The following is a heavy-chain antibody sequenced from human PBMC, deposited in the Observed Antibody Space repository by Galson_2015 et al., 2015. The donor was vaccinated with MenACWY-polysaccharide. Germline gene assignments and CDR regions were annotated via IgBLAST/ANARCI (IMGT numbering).Heavy chain of an antibody. Sequence: CAISGDSVSSNSAAWNWIRQSPSRGLEWLGRTYYRSRWYNDYATSVKSRISIKADTPKNQFSLQLNSVTPEDTALYYCTRSIHISGWGGDFEPWGQGTLVTVSS. CDR3: TRSIHISGWGGDFEP. V-gene: IGHV6-1*01. J-gene: IGHJ5*02. D-gene: IGHD6-19*01. CDR2: TYYRSRWYN. CDR1: GDSVSSNSAA.